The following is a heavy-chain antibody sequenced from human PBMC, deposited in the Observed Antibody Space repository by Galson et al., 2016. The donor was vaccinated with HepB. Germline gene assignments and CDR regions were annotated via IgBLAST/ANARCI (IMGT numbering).Heavy chain of an antibody. Sequence: SVKVSCKASGDTLGTYAISWVRQAPGQGLQWMGGIIPMFGTTNYEQNYQDRVTITADESTNTAYMELRSLRYDDTAMYYCARGRLLSTMATSGVPYYHYGMDVWGQGTTVTDSS. D-gene: IGHD5-24*01. CDR3: ARGRLLSTMATSGVPYYHYGMDV. CDR1: GDTLGTYA. V-gene: IGHV1-69*13. J-gene: IGHJ6*02. CDR2: IIPMFGTT.